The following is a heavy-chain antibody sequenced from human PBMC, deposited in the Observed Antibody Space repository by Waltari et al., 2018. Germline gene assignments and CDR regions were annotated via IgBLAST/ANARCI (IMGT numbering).Heavy chain of an antibody. CDR2: INSDGSST. V-gene: IGHV3-74*01. CDR1: GFTFSSYW. Sequence: EVQLVESGGGLVQPGGSLSLSCAASGFTFSSYWMHWVRQAPGKGLVWVSRINSDGSSTSYADSVKGRFTISRDNAKNTLYLQMNSLRAEDTAVYYCARGAGNYVYYYYGMDVWGQGTTVTVSS. CDR3: ARGAGNYVYYYYGMDV. D-gene: IGHD4-4*01. J-gene: IGHJ6*02.